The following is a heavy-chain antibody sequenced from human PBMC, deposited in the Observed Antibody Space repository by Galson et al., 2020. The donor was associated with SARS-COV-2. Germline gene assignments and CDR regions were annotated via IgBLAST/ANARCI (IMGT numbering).Heavy chain of an antibody. CDR2: ITHSGST. CDR3: ARGTRDITMIVVVMTAVSCYCDH. CDR1: GGSFSDYY. V-gene: IGHV4-34*01. Sequence: SQSSETLSLTCAVYGGSFSDYYWSWIRQSPGRGLEWIGEITHSGSTSYNPSLKSRVTIPVDTSKNQFSLKMRSVTAADTAVYYFARGTRDITMIVVVMTAVSCYCDHWGQGTLVTVSS. J-gene: IGHJ4*03. D-gene: IGHD3-22*01.